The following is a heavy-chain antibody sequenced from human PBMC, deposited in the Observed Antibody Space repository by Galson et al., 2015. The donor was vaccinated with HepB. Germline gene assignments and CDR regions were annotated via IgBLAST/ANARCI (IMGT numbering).Heavy chain of an antibody. CDR3: AKVRHDNGDFGRFDY. D-gene: IGHD4-17*01. V-gene: IGHV1-69*13. CDR1: GGFSNSFV. Sequence: SVKVSCKASGGFSNSFVISWVRQAPGQGLEWMGTILPTFHTAEYAQRFQGRVTITADESTGTVYMELSSLRYEDTAVYYCAKVRHDNGDFGRFDYWGQGTLVTVSS. J-gene: IGHJ4*02. CDR2: ILPTFHTA.